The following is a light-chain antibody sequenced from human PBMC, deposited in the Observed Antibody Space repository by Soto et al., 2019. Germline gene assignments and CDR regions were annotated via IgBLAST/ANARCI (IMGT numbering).Light chain of an antibody. CDR3: VTWYSNRSAVV. V-gene: IGLV1-51*01. Sequence: QSVLTQPPSVSAAPGQRVTISCTGSSSNIGNNYVSWYQQQLPGTSPKLVIFDNTNRPSGIPDRCSGSKSGTSGTLVITGLQTGDEDDYYCVTWYSNRSAVVFGGGTKLTVL. CDR2: DNT. J-gene: IGLJ3*02. CDR1: SSNIGNNY.